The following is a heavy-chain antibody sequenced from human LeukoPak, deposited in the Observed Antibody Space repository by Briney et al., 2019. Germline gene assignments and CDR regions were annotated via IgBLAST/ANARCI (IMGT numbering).Heavy chain of an antibody. Sequence: SVKVSCKASGFTFTSSAVQCVRQARGQRLEWIGWIVVGSGNTSYAQKFQGRVTIARDTSASTAYVELSSLRSDDTAVYYCARDRGGTGDFDYWGQGTLVTVSS. D-gene: IGHD1-1*01. V-gene: IGHV1-58*01. CDR1: GFTFTSSA. J-gene: IGHJ4*02. CDR3: ARDRGGTGDFDY. CDR2: IVVGSGNT.